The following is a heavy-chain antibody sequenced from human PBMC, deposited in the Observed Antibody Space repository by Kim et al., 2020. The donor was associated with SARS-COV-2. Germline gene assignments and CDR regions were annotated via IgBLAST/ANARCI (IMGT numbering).Heavy chain of an antibody. CDR2: ISYDGSNK. D-gene: IGHD5-12*01. J-gene: IGHJ4*02. CDR1: GFTFSSYG. V-gene: IGHV3-30*18. Sequence: GGSLRLSCAASGFTFSSYGMHWVRQAPGKGLEWVAVISYDGSNKYYADSVKGRFTISRDNSKNTLYLQMNSLRAEDTAVYYCAKTRSSPHRSRFMVATVDYWGQGTLVTVSS. CDR3: AKTRSSPHRSRFMVATVDY.